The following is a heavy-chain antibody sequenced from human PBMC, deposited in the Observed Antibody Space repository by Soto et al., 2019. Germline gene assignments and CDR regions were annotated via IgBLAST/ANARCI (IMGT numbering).Heavy chain of an antibody. V-gene: IGHV3-23*01. CDR3: AKAKNDYNWDNRPPFDY. J-gene: IGHJ4*02. Sequence: WGSLRLSCEASGFTLMNYAMTLFRHSPFKWLEWVSLISANDVGTYYAESVKTRFTISTDQSRNTVYLQMDSLRADDTAIYYCAKAKNDYNWDNRPPFDYWGQGTLVTVSS. D-gene: IGHD1-20*01. CDR2: ISANDVGT. CDR1: GFTLMNYA.